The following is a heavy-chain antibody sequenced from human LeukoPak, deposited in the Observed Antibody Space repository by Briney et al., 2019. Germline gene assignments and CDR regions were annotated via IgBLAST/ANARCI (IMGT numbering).Heavy chain of an antibody. D-gene: IGHD6-19*01. CDR2: IYHSGST. J-gene: IGHJ4*02. Sequence: SETLSLTCAVSGYSISSGYYWGWIRHPPGKGLEWIGSIYHSGSTYYNPSLKSRVTISVDTSKNQFSLKLSSVTAADTAVYYCARYPDSGSGWPGWDYWGQGTLVTVSS. CDR3: ARYPDSGSGWPGWDY. CDR1: GYSISSGYY. V-gene: IGHV4-38-2*01.